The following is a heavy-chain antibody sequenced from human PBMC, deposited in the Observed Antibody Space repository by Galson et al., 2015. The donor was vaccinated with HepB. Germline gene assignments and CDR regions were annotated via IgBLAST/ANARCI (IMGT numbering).Heavy chain of an antibody. V-gene: IGHV3-33*01. CDR3: ARDTSGSGGAFDI. Sequence: SLRLSCAASGFSFSSYGMHWVRQAPGKGLEWVAAIWYDGSNKYYADPVKGRFTISRDNSKNTLYLQMSSLRVEDTAVYYCARDTSGSGGAFDIWGQGTMVTVSS. J-gene: IGHJ3*02. CDR2: IWYDGSNK. D-gene: IGHD3-10*01. CDR1: GFSFSSYG.